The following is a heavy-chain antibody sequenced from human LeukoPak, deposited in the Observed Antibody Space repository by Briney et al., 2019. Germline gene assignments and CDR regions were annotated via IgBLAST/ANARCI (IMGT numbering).Heavy chain of an antibody. D-gene: IGHD5-24*01. CDR2: INFNSGGT. CDR1: GYTFTAYY. J-gene: IGHJ3*02. CDR3: ARQRDGYDPDAFDI. V-gene: IGHV1-2*02. Sequence: ASVKVSCKASGYTFTAYYMHWVRQAPGQGLEWMGWINFNSGGTNYAQKFQGRVTMTRDTSISTAYMELSNLRSDDTAMYYCARQRDGYDPDAFDIWGQGTMVTVSS.